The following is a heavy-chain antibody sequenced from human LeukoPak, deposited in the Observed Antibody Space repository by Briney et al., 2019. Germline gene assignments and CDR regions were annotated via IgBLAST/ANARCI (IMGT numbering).Heavy chain of an antibody. CDR3: AKINGDSSGYYYHRSYS. CDR1: GFTFSSYA. D-gene: IGHD3-22*01. V-gene: IGHV3-23*01. J-gene: IGHJ4*02. CDR2: IRSSGGST. Sequence: GGSLRLSCAASGFTFSSYAMSWVRQAPGKGLDWVSTIRSSGGSTYYADSVKGRFTISRDNSKNTLYLQMNSLRAEDTAVYYCAKINGDSSGYYYHRSYSWGQGTLVTVSS.